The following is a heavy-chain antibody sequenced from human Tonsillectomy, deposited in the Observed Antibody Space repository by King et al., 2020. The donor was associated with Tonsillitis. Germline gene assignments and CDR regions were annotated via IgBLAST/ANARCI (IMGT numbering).Heavy chain of an antibody. CDR3: ARGFYDYVWGSSNWFDP. CDR2: INHSGST. CDR1: GGSFSGYY. Sequence: VQLQQWGAGLLKPSETLSLTCAVYGGSFSGYYWSWIRQPPGKGLEWIGEINHSGSTNYNPSLKSRVTISVDTSKNQFSLKLSSVTAADTAVYYCARGFYDYVWGSSNWFDPWGQGTLVTVSS. D-gene: IGHD3-16*01. J-gene: IGHJ5*02. V-gene: IGHV4-34*01.